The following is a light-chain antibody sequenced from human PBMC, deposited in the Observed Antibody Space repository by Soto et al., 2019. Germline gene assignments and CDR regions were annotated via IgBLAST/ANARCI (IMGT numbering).Light chain of an antibody. CDR1: SSDGGGYNY. CDR3: SSYTSSSTRLRV. V-gene: IGLV2-14*01. Sequence: QSVLTQPASVSGSPGQSITISCTGTSSDGGGYNYVSWYQQHPGKAPKLMIYEVSNRPSGVSNRFSGSKSGNTASLTISGLQAEDEADYYCSSYTSSSTRLRVFGGGTKVTVL. CDR2: EVS. J-gene: IGLJ3*02.